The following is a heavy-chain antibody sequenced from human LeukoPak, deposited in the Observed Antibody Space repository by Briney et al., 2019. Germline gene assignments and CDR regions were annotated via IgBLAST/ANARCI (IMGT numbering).Heavy chain of an antibody. CDR1: GFTFTTYW. CDR2: IYPGDSDT. D-gene: IGHD2-21*01. Sequence: GESLKISCEGSGFTFTTYWIGWVRQMPGKGLEWMGIIYPGDSDTKYSPSFQGQVTISADKSINTAYLQWSRLKASDTAMYYCAGQIAYPHGDFDIWGQGTMVTVSS. CDR3: AGQIAYPHGDFDI. V-gene: IGHV5-51*01. J-gene: IGHJ3*02.